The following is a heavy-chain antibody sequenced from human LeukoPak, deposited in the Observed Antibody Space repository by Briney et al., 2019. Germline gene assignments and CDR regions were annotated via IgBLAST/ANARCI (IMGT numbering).Heavy chain of an antibody. CDR1: GFTFSSFA. Sequence: GGSLRLSCAAFGFTFSSFAMSWVRQAPGKGLEWVSAISGGGGTTYYADSVKGRFTLSRDNSKSTLYLQMNSLRAEDTAVYYCAHHRGSLDSNTEHFQHWGQGTLVMVSS. D-gene: IGHD1-26*01. J-gene: IGHJ1*01. CDR3: AHHRGSLDSNTEHFQH. V-gene: IGHV3-23*01. CDR2: ISGGGGTT.